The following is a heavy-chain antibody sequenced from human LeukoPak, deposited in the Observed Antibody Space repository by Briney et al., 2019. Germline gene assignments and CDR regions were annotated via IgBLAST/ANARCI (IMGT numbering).Heavy chain of an antibody. J-gene: IGHJ4*02. V-gene: IGHV3-48*02. CDR1: GFTFSVYG. D-gene: IGHD5/OR15-5a*01. CDR3: AGGVYGYNAFDY. CDR2: ISSCRSVM. Sequence: GGSLRLSCAASGFTFSVYGMSWVRQAPGKGLEWVSHISSCRSVMNYADSVKGRFTISRDNGKNSVYLQMNSLRDEDTAVYYCAGGVYGYNAFDYWGQGTLVSVSS.